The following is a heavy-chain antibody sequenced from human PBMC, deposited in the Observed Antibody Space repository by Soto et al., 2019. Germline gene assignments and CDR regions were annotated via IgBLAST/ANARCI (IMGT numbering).Heavy chain of an antibody. CDR1: GGTFSSYA. CDR3: ARDNPETSYDSLGDPFDI. V-gene: IGHV1-69*01. Sequence: QVQLVQSGAEVKKPGSSVKVSCKASGGTFSSYAISWVRQAPGQGLEWMGGIIPIFGTANYAQKFQGRVTITADESTSTAYMELSSLRSEDTAVYYCARDNPETSYDSLGDPFDIWGQGTMVTVSS. J-gene: IGHJ3*02. D-gene: IGHD3-22*01. CDR2: IIPIFGTA.